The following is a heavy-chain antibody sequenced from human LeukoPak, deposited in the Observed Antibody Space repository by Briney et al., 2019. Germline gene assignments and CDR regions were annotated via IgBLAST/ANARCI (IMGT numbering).Heavy chain of an antibody. CDR1: GFTVSSNY. J-gene: IGHJ4*02. CDR3: ANSQYSSSSVFDY. V-gene: IGHV3-53*01. Sequence: PGGSLRLSCAASGFTVSSNYMSWVRQAPGKGLEWVSVIYSGGSTYYADSVKGRFTISRDNSKNTLYLQMNSLRAEDTAVYYCANSQYSSSSVFDYWGQGTLVTVSS. D-gene: IGHD6-6*01. CDR2: IYSGGST.